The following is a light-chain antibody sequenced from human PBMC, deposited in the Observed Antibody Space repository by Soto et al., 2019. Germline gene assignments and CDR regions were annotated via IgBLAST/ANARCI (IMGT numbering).Light chain of an antibody. CDR3: SSYAGTNNPYV. V-gene: IGLV2-8*01. CDR2: EVT. CDR1: SSDVGDYNY. J-gene: IGLJ1*01. Sequence: QSVLTQPPSASGSPGQSVTISCTGTSSDVGDYNYVSWYQHHPGKAPKLMIYEVTKRPSGVPDRFSGPKSGNTASLTVSGLQAEDEADYYCSSYAGTNNPYVFGTGTRSPS.